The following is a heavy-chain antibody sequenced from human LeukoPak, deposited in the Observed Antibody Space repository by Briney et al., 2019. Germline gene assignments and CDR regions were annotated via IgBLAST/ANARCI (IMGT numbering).Heavy chain of an antibody. V-gene: IGHV1-46*01. CDR2: INPSHGRT. Sequence: SVKVSCKSSGYAFTNYYIHWVRQAPGQGLEWMGIINPSHGRTIYANKFQDRVTRTRDTSTSTIYMELSSLRCEETAVYYCARRNAHIGSYRHSYYFDYWGQGTLVTVSS. J-gene: IGHJ4*02. CDR1: GYAFTNYY. CDR3: ARRNAHIGSYRHSYYFDY. D-gene: IGHD1-26*01.